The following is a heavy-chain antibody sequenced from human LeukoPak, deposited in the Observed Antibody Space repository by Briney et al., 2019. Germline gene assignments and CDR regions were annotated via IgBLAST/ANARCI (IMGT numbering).Heavy chain of an antibody. CDR3: ARADEYSSDY. V-gene: IGHV4-59*01. CDR2: IYYSGST. Sequence: GSLRLSCAASGFTFSNYWMSWVRQAPGKGLEWIGYIYYSGSTNYNPSLKSRVTISVDTSKNQFSLKLSSVTAADTAVYYCARADEYSSDYWGQGTLVTAS. J-gene: IGHJ4*02. D-gene: IGHD6-6*01. CDR1: GFTFSNYW.